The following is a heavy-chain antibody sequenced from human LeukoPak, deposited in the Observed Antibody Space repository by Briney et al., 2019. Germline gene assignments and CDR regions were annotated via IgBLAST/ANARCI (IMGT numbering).Heavy chain of an antibody. CDR3: ARVGIVGAPPDY. CDR2: IYYSGST. V-gene: IGHV4-59*01. J-gene: IGHJ4*02. Sequence: PSETLSLTCTVSGGSISSYYWSWIRQPPGKGLEWIGYIYYSGSTNYNPSLKSRVTISVDTSKNQFSLKLSSVTAADTAVYYCARVGIVGAPPDYWGQGTLVTISS. D-gene: IGHD1-26*01. CDR1: GGSISSYY.